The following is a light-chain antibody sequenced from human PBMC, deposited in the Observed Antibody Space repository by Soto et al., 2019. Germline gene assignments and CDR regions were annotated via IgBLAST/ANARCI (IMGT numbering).Light chain of an antibody. V-gene: IGLV1-40*01. CDR3: QSYDSSLSGYG. CDR2: GNS. Sequence: QSVLTQPPSVSGAPGQRVTISCTGGSSNIGAGYDVHWYQQLPGTAPKLLIYGNSNRPSGVPDRFSGSKSGTSGSLAITGLKAEYEADYYCQSYDSSLSGYGFGTGTKVTVL. CDR1: SSNIGAGYD. J-gene: IGLJ1*01.